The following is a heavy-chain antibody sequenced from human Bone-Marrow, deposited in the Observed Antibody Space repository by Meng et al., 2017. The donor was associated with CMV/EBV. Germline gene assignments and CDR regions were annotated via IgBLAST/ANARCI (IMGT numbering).Heavy chain of an antibody. CDR2: INPDSGSP. CDR3: ARQDRRGTYGMDV. D-gene: IGHD3-16*01. J-gene: IGHJ6*02. CDR1: GYTFTAYY. V-gene: IGHV1-2*02. Sequence: ASVKVSCKASGYTFTAYYIHWVRQAPGQGLEWMGWINPDSGSPNYAQKFQGRVTMTRDTSIRTAYMDLSRLRSDDTAVYYCARQDRRGTYGMDVWGQGTTVTFSS.